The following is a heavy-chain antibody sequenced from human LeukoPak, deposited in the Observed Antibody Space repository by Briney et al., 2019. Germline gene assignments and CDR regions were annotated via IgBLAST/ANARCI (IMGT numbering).Heavy chain of an antibody. V-gene: IGHV4-59*01. D-gene: IGHD4-17*01. J-gene: IGHJ4*02. CDR2: IYYSGST. CDR1: GGSISSYY. Sequence: PSETLSLTCTVSGGSISSYYWSWIRQPPGKGLEWIGYIYYSGSTNYNPSLKSRVTMSVDTSKNQFSLKLSSVTAADTAVYYCAREDGDYENFDYWGQGTLVTVSS. CDR3: AREDGDYENFDY.